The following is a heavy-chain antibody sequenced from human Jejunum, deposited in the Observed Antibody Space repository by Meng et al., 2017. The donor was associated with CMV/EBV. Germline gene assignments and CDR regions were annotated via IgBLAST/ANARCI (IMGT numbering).Heavy chain of an antibody. CDR3: ARGTGSGSWLIDS. V-gene: IGHV3-30*04. Sequence: GFTFSSYAMHWVRQAPGKGLEWVAVIPFDGNNEHYADSVKGRFTISRDNSKNTLYLQVNSLRLEDTGVYYCARGTGSGSWLIDSWGQGTLVTVSS. CDR2: IPFDGNNE. CDR1: GFTFSSYA. J-gene: IGHJ4*02. D-gene: IGHD6-13*01.